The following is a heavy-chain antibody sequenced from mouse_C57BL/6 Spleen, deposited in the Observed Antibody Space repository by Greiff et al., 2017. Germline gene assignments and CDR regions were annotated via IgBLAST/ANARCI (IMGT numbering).Heavy chain of an antibody. Sequence: QVQLQQSGAELVRPGSSVKLSCKASGYTFTSYWMHWVKQRPIQGLEWIGNIDPSDSETHYNQKFKDKATLTVDKSSSTAYMQLSSLTSEDSAVYYCARWESTVVGAMDYWGQGTSVTVSS. CDR3: ARWESTVVGAMDY. CDR1: GYTFTSYW. J-gene: IGHJ4*01. V-gene: IGHV1-52*01. CDR2: IDPSDSET. D-gene: IGHD1-1*01.